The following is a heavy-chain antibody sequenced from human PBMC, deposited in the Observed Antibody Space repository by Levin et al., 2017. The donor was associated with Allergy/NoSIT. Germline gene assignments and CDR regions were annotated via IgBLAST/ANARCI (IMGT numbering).Heavy chain of an antibody. J-gene: IGHJ4*02. CDR3: ARATRSRLIYYFDF. D-gene: IGHD1-1*01. CDR2: ISYSGDT. Sequence: KASETLSLTCTVSGGSISSYYWSWIRQPPGKGPEWIGYISYSGDTNYNPSLKSRLTISVDTSRNQFSLKLSSVTAADTAVYYCARATRSRLIYYFDFWGQGTLVTVSS. CDR1: GGSISSYY. V-gene: IGHV4-59*01.